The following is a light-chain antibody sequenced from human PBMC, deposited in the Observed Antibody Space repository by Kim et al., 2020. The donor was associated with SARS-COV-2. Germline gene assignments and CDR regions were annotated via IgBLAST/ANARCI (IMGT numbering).Light chain of an antibody. CDR3: QVWDSSSAHWV. CDR1: SIGTKA. CDR2: FDS. V-gene: IGLV3-21*04. Sequence: APVKAATITCGGKSIGTKATHWYQQKTGQAPLLVIYFDSDRPSGIPDRFSATTAGNTATLTISRVEAGDEADYYCQVWDSSSAHWVFGGGTQLTVL. J-gene: IGLJ3*02.